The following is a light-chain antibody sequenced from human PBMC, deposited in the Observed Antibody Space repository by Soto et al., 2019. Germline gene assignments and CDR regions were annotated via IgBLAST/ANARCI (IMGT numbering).Light chain of an antibody. CDR1: QSISSW. CDR2: DAS. Sequence: DIQMTQSPSTLSASVGDRVTITCRASQSISSWLAWYQQKPGKAPKLLIYDASSLQSGVPSRFSGSGSGTDFTLTISSLHPEDFATYYCQQSYSSTWTFGQGTKVDIK. J-gene: IGKJ1*01. V-gene: IGKV1-5*01. CDR3: QQSYSSTWT.